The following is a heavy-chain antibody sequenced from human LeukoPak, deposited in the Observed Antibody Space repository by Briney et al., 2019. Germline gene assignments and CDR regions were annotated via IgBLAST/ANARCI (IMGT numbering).Heavy chain of an antibody. J-gene: IGHJ3*02. CDR2: IYSGGST. Sequence: TGGSLRLSCAASGFTVSSNYMSWVRQAPGKGLEWVSVIYSGGSTYYADSVKGRFTISRDNSKNTLYLQMNSLRAEDTAVYYCAAAVLLYRHDAFDIWGQGTMVAVSS. V-gene: IGHV3-53*01. CDR3: AAAVLLYRHDAFDI. D-gene: IGHD2-2*02. CDR1: GFTVSSNY.